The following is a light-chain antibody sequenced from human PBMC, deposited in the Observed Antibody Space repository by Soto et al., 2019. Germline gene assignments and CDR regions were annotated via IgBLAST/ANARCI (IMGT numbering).Light chain of an antibody. CDR2: DGS. V-gene: IGKV1-5*01. CDR1: QSISSW. Sequence: DMQVTQSPSTLSASVGDTVTITCRASQSISSWLAWYQQKSGKAPKLLIHDGSTLQSGVPSRFSGSGSGTDFTLTISGLQPDDFATYYCQLYSSYSPTFGPGTTVAIK. CDR3: QLYSSYSPT. J-gene: IGKJ3*01.